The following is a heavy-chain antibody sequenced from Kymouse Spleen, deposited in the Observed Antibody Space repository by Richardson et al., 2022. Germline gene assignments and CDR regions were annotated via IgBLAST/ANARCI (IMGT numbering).Heavy chain of an antibody. D-gene: IGHD3-10*01. J-gene: IGHJ4*02. V-gene: IGHV4-31*03. CDR2: IYYSGST. Sequence: QVQLQESGPGLVKPSQTLSLTCTVSGGSISSGGYYWSWIRQHPGKGLEWIGYIYYSGSTYYNPSLKSRVTISVDTSKNQFSLKLSSVTAADTAVYYCARYYYGSGSYYNLYYFDYWGQGTLVTVSS. CDR1: GGSISSGGYY. CDR3: ARYYYGSGSYYNLYYFDY.